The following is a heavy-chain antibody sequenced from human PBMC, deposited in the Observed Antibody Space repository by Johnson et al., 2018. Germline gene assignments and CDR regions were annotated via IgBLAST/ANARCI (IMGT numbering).Heavy chain of an antibody. D-gene: IGHD5-12*01. CDR3: AKEGSGYDLDYYYYYYMDV. J-gene: IGHJ6*03. CDR2: ISDSGGST. V-gene: IGHV3-23*04. Sequence: VQLVQSGGGLVQPGGSLRLSCTASGFTFSSYAMSWVRQAPGKGLEWVSGISDSGGSTYYEDSVKGRFTISRNNSKNTLYLQMNSLRAEDTAIYYCAKEGSGYDLDYYYYYYMDVGGKGTTVTVSS. CDR1: GFTFSSYA.